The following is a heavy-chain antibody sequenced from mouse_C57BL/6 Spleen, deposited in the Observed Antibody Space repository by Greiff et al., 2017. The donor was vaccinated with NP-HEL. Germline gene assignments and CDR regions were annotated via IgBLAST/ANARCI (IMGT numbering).Heavy chain of an antibody. CDR1: GYTFTSYW. J-gene: IGHJ4*01. CDR2: IHPNSGST. V-gene: IGHV1-64*01. Sequence: VQLQQSGAELVKPGASVKLSCKASGYTFTSYWMHWVKQRPGQGLEWIGMIHPNSGSTNYNEKFKSKATLTVDKSSSTAYMQLSSLTSEDSAVYYCSGNVDDYAMDYWGQGTSVTVSS. CDR3: SGNVDDYAMDY. D-gene: IGHD2-1*01.